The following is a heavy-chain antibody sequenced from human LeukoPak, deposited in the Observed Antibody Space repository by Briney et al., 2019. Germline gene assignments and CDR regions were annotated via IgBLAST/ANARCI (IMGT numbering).Heavy chain of an antibody. J-gene: IGHJ4*02. CDR1: GFTFSSYA. CDR2: ISSSGSNT. D-gene: IGHD3-16*01. Sequence: GGSLRLSCAASGFTFSSYAMSWVRQAPGKGLEWVSVISSSGSNTYYADSVKGRFTISRDNSKNTLTLQMNSLRVEDTAVYYCAEEIGQTSFGGQGTLVTVSS. V-gene: IGHV3-23*01. CDR3: AEEIGQTSF.